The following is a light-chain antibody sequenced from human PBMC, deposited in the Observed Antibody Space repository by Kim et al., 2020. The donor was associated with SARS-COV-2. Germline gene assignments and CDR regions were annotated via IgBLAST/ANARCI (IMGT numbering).Light chain of an antibody. CDR2: SAS. Sequence: DIQMTQSPSSLSASVGDRVTITCRAGQNINNYLNWYQQKPGKAPKFLISSASSLQSGVPSRFSGSGSGTDFILTINTLQPEDFATYYCKQTYSTVVTFGGGTKLEI. J-gene: IGKJ4*01. CDR1: QNINNY. CDR3: KQTYSTVVT. V-gene: IGKV1-39*01.